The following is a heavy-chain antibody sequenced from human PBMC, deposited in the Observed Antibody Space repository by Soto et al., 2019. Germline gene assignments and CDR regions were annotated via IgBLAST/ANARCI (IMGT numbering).Heavy chain of an antibody. CDR3: ARVVSSAVAADY. D-gene: IGHD6-19*01. CDR1: GGSISSYY. Sequence: SETLSLTCTVSGGSISSYYLSWIRQPPGKGLEWIGYIYYSGSTNYNPSLKSRVTISVDTSKNQFSLKLSSVTAADTAVYYCARVVSSAVAADYWGQGTLVTVSS. J-gene: IGHJ4*02. V-gene: IGHV4-59*01. CDR2: IYYSGST.